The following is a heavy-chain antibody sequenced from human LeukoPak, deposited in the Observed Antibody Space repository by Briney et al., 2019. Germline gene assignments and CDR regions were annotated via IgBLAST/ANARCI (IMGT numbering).Heavy chain of an antibody. CDR3: ARESCSSTSCYVGYYYYMDV. V-gene: IGHV4-39*07. Sequence: SETLSLTCTVSGGSISSSSYCWGWVRQPPGKGLDWIASIYYSGSIYYNPSLKSRVTISVDTSKNQFSLKLSSVTAADTAVYYCARESCSSTSCYVGYYYYMDVWGKGTTVTISS. CDR1: GGSISSSSYC. J-gene: IGHJ6*03. D-gene: IGHD2-2*01. CDR2: IYYSGSI.